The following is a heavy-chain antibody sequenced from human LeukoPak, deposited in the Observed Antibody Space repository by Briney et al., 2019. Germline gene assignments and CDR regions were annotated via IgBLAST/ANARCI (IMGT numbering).Heavy chain of an antibody. CDR1: GGSISSYY. Sequence: PSETLSLTCTVSGGSISSYYWSWIRQPPGKGLEWIGYIYYIGSTNYNPSLKSRVTISLDTSKNQFSLKLSSVTAADTAAYYCARHLSPNSQNYRDTSGWLFDYWGQGPLVTVSS. CDR2: IYYIGST. J-gene: IGHJ4*02. CDR3: ARHLSPNSQNYRDTSGWLFDY. D-gene: IGHD3-22*01. V-gene: IGHV4-59*08.